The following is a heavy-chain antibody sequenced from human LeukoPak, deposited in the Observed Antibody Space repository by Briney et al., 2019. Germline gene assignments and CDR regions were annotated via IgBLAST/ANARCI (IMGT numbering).Heavy chain of an antibody. CDR2: IYPDDSDS. V-gene: IGHV5-51*01. J-gene: IGHJ3*01. Sequence: GESLKISCKGSGYSFPNYWIGWVRQMPGKGLEWMGGIYPDDSDSRYSPSFQGQVTISADKSISTAYLQWSSLKASDSAMFYCARGRHTNNKVESFDVWGQGTLVTVSS. D-gene: IGHD1/OR15-1a*01. CDR3: ARGRHTNNKVESFDV. CDR1: GYSFPNYW.